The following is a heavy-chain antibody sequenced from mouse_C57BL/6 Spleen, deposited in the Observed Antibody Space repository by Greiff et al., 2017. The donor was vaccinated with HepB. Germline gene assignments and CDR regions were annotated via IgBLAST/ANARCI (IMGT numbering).Heavy chain of an antibody. J-gene: IGHJ3*01. V-gene: IGHV1-15*01. CDR2: IDPETGGT. CDR1: GYTFTDYE. CDR3: TRFDYDVAY. D-gene: IGHD2-4*01. Sequence: QVHVKQSGAELVRPGASVTLSCKASGYTFTDYEMHWVKQTPVHGLEWIGAIDPETGGTAYNQKFKGKAILTADKSSSTAYMELRSLTSEDSAVYYCTRFDYDVAYWGQGTLVTVSA.